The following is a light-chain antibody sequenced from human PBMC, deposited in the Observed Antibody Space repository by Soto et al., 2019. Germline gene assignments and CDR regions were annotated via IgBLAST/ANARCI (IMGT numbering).Light chain of an antibody. CDR3: QQYGSSPLT. Sequence: EIVLTQSPGTLSLSPGERATLSCRASQSVSSNYLAWYQQKPGQAPRLLIYGASSRATGIPDRFSGSGSGTDFTLAISRLEPEDSAVYYCQQYGSSPLTFGQGTKVEIK. CDR2: GAS. CDR1: QSVSSNY. J-gene: IGKJ1*01. V-gene: IGKV3-20*01.